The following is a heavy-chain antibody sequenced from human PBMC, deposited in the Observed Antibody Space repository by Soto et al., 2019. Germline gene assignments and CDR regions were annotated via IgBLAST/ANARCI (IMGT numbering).Heavy chain of an antibody. D-gene: IGHD6-6*01. V-gene: IGHV1-18*01. CDR2: ISAYNGNT. Sequence: XVKVSCKASGYTFTSYGISWVRHAPGQGLEWMGWISAYNGNTNYAQKLQGRVTMTTDTSTSTAYMELRSLRSDDTAVYYCARSPPGGAARHAFDIWGQGTMVTVSS. CDR1: GYTFTSYG. J-gene: IGHJ3*02. CDR3: ARSPPGGAARHAFDI.